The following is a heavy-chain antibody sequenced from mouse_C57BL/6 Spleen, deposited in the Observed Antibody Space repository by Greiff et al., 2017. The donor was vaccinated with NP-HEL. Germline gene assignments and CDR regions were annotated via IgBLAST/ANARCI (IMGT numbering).Heavy chain of an antibody. CDR2: IYPGSGST. CDR3: ARGWYFDV. Sequence: QVHVKQPGAELVKPGASVKMSCKASGYTFTSYWITWVKQRPGQGLEWIGDIYPGSGSTNYNEKFKSKATLTVDTSSSTAYMQLSSLTSEDSAVYYCARGWYFDVWGTGTTVTVSS. V-gene: IGHV1-55*01. J-gene: IGHJ1*03. CDR1: GYTFTSYW.